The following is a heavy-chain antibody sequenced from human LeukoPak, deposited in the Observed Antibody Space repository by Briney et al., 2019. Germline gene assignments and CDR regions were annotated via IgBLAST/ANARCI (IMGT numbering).Heavy chain of an antibody. CDR3: ARGYCSGGSCYWDAFDI. CDR1: GYTFTGYY. CDR2: INTNSGGT. Sequence: ASVNVFCKASGYTFTGYYMQWVPQAPGQGLEWMGGINTNSGGTIYAQKSQGWVTITRDTSNSTAYMELSRLRSDDTAVYYCARGYCSGGSCYWDAFDIWGQGTMVTVSS. J-gene: IGHJ3*02. V-gene: IGHV1-2*04. D-gene: IGHD2-15*01.